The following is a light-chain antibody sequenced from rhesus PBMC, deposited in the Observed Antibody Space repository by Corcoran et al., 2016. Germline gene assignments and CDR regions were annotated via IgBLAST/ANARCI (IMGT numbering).Light chain of an antibody. Sequence: QVILTQSPATLSLSPGERASLSCRASQSVSTYLAWYQQKPGQAPRLLIYGASHRATDIPDRFSGSGAGTDCNLTISSLEPEDVGIYHCFQHNNGYSFGQGTKVEI. CDR1: QSVSTY. J-gene: IGKJ2*01. V-gene: IGKV3-10*01. CDR2: GAS. CDR3: FQHNNGYS.